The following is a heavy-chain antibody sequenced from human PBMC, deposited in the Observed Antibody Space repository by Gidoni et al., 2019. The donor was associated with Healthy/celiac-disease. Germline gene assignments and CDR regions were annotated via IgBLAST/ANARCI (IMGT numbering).Heavy chain of an antibody. J-gene: IGHJ6*02. D-gene: IGHD1-20*01. V-gene: IGHV3-64*01. CDR2: ISSNGGST. CDR1: GFTFSSYA. CDR3: AIVTEVYYYYGMDV. Sequence: EVQLVESGGGLVQPGGSLRLSCAASGFTFSSYAIHWVRQAPGKGLEYFSAISSNGGSTYYANSVKGRFTISRDNSKNTLYLQMGSLRAEDMAVYYCAIVTEVYYYYGMDVWGQGTTVTVSS.